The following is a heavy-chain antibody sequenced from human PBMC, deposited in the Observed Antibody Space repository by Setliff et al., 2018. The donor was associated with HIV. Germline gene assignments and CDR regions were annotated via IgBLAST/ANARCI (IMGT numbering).Heavy chain of an antibody. D-gene: IGHD3-3*01. Sequence: GESLKISCAASGFTFSNFAMSWDRQAPGKGLEWVSAISGGGGKTDYADSVKGRFTISRDNSKNTLYLQMNSLRADDTAVYYCAKDRITGYYNFWSGPNFDYWGQGTLVTVSS. V-gene: IGHV3-23*01. J-gene: IGHJ4*02. CDR1: GFTFSNFA. CDR3: AKDRITGYYNFWSGPNFDY. CDR2: ISGGGGKT.